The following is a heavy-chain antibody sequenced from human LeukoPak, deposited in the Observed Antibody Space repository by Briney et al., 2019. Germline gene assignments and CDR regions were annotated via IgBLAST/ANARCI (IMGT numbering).Heavy chain of an antibody. J-gene: IGHJ4*02. CDR3: AKDPRTTVTTLFDY. CDR1: GFTFSSYG. V-gene: IGHV3-30*02. CDR2: IRYDGSNK. Sequence: PGGSLRLSCAASGFTFSSYGMHWVRQAPGKGLEWVAFIRYDGSNKYYADSVKGRFTISRDNSKNTLYLQMNSLRAEDTAVYYCAKDPRTTVTTLFDYWGQGTLVTVSS. D-gene: IGHD4-17*01.